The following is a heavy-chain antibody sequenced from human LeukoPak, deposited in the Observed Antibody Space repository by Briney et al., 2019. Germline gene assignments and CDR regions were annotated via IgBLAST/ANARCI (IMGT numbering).Heavy chain of an antibody. CDR3: VNDYYEFWGCYYSDYFDS. V-gene: IGHV1-2*02. CDR2: INPNSGGT. J-gene: IGHJ3*02. Sequence: ASVTVSCKASGYTFTGYYMHWVRQAPGEGLEWMGWINPNSGGTNYAQKFQGRVNMTRDTSISTAYMELSRLRSDVKAVYYCVNDYYEFWGCYYSDYFDSWGQGTMVTVSS. CDR1: GYTFTGYY. D-gene: IGHD3-3*01.